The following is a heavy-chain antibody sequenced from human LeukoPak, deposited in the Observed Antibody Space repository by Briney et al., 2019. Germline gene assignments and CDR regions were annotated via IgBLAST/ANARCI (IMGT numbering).Heavy chain of an antibody. CDR3: AKDHTYYYDSSGCY. V-gene: IGHV3-53*01. D-gene: IGHD3-22*01. Sequence: PGGSLRLSCAASGFTVSSNYMSWVRQAPGKGLEWVSVIYSGGSTYYADSVKGRFTISRDNSKNTLYLQMNSLRAEDTAVYYCAKDHTYYYDSSGCYWGQGTLVAVSS. CDR1: GFTVSSNY. J-gene: IGHJ4*02. CDR2: IYSGGST.